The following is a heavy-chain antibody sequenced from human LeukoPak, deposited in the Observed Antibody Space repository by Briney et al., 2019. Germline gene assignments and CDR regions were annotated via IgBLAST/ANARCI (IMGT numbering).Heavy chain of an antibody. CDR1: RFTFSSYS. J-gene: IGHJ4*02. V-gene: IGHV3-21*01. Sequence: GGSLRLSCAASRFTFSSYSMNWVRQAPGKGLEWVSSISSSSSYIYYADSVKGRFTISRDNAKNSLYLQMNSLRAEDTAVYYCASNKQLVPLDYWGQGTLVTVSS. D-gene: IGHD6-13*01. CDR3: ASNKQLVPLDY. CDR2: ISSSSSYI.